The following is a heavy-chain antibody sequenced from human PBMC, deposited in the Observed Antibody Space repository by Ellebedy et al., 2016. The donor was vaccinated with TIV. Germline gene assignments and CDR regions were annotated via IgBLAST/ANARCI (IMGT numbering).Heavy chain of an antibody. CDR3: ARVSGSYYKSSSGAYFDN. Sequence: AASVKVSCKASGYTFTSYGISWVRQAPGQGLEWMGWISAYNGNTNYAQKFQGRVTMTTDTSTSTAYMERRRLRSDDTALYYCARVSGSYYKSSSGAYFDNWGQGTLVTVSS. V-gene: IGHV1-18*01. J-gene: IGHJ4*02. CDR1: GYTFTSYG. CDR2: ISAYNGNT. D-gene: IGHD1-26*01.